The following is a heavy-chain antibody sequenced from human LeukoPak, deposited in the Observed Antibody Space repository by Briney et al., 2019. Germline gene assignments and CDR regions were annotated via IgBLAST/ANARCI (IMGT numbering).Heavy chain of an antibody. J-gene: IGHJ3*02. CDR2: IYHSGST. CDR1: GGSISSGGYY. CDR3: AKVDPIPRDVFNI. Sequence: SQTLSLTCTVSGGSISSGGYYWSWIRQPPGKGLEWIGYIYHSGSTYYNPSLKSRVTISVDRSKNQFSLKLSSVTAADTAVYYWAKVDPIPRDVFNIWGQGTMVTVSS. D-gene: IGHD2-2*02. V-gene: IGHV4-30-2*01.